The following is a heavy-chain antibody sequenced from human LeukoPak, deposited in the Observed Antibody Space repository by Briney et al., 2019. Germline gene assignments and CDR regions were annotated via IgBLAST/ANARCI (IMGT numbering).Heavy chain of an antibody. CDR2: IGISSGNT. Sequence: GGSLRLSCAASGFNFIDYSMNWVRQAPGKGLEWISYIGISSGNTKYADSVKGRFTISRDKARNSLYLQMNSLRAEDTALYYCARDIVVVPAAITRSYYYYYMDVWGKGTTVTVSS. CDR3: ARDIVVVPAAITRSYYYYYMDV. D-gene: IGHD2-2*02. V-gene: IGHV3-48*01. J-gene: IGHJ6*03. CDR1: GFNFIDYS.